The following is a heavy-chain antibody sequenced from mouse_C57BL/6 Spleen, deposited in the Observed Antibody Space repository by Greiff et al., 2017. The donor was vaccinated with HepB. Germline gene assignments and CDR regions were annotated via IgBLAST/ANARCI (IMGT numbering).Heavy chain of an antibody. V-gene: IGHV1-26*01. J-gene: IGHJ3*01. D-gene: IGHD2-3*01. CDR1: GYTFTDYY. CDR2: INPNNGGT. Sequence: VQLQQSGPELVKPGASVKISCKASGYTFTDYYMNWVKQSHGKSLEWIGDINPNNGGTSYNQKFKGKATLTVDKSSSTAYMELRSLTSEDSAVYYCARGSYDHGFAYWGQGTLVTVSA. CDR3: ARGSYDHGFAY.